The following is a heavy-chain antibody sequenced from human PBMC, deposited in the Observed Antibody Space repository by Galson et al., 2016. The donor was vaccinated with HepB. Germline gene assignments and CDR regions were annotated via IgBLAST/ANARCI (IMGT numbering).Heavy chain of an antibody. Sequence: SLRLSCAASGFISSSYEMNWVRQAPGKGLEWVSYISSSGSTIYYADSVKGRFTISRDNAKNSLYLQMTSLRAEDTAVYYCAVEALTTYYYGMDVWGQGTTVTVSS. CDR3: AVEALTTYYYGMDV. J-gene: IGHJ6*02. V-gene: IGHV3-48*03. D-gene: IGHD6-6*01. CDR2: ISSSGSTI. CDR1: GFISSSYE.